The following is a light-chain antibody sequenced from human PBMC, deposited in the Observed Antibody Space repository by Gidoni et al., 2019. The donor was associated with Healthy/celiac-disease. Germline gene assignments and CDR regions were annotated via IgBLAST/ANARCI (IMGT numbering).Light chain of an antibody. J-gene: IGKJ1*01. CDR3: QQSYSTPLT. V-gene: IGKV1-39*01. CDR1: QSISSY. Sequence: DLQMTQSPSSLSASVGDRVTITCRASQSISSYLNWYQQKPGKAPKLLIYAASSLQSGVPSRFSGSGSGTDFTLTISSLQPEDFATYYCQQSYSTPLTXXXXTKXEIK. CDR2: AAS.